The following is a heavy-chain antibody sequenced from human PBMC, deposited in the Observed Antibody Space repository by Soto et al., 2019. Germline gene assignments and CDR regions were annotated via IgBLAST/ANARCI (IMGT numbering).Heavy chain of an antibody. CDR1: GYTFTSYA. D-gene: IGHD3-22*01. V-gene: IGHV1-3*05. Sequence: QVQLVQSGAEEKKPGASVKVSCKASGYTFTSYAMHWVRQAPGQRLEWMGWINAGNGNTKYSQKFQGRVTITRDPPASTAYMELSSLRSEDTAVYYCARSSGYYLIDDYWGQGTLVTGSS. CDR3: ARSSGYYLIDDY. J-gene: IGHJ4*02. CDR2: INAGNGNT.